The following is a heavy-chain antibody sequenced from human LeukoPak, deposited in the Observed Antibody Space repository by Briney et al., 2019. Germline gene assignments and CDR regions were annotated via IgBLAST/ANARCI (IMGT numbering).Heavy chain of an antibody. Sequence: GASVKVPCKASVYTFTDYYMHWVRQAPGQGLQWMGWINAKSGGTTIAQNFQGRVTMTRDTSVSTAYMELSSLKSDDTAIFYCARIPVTSYGDFDNWGQGTLVTVSS. CDR1: VYTFTDYY. D-gene: IGHD2/OR15-2a*01. V-gene: IGHV1-2*02. J-gene: IGHJ4*02. CDR3: ARIPVTSYGDFDN. CDR2: INAKSGGT.